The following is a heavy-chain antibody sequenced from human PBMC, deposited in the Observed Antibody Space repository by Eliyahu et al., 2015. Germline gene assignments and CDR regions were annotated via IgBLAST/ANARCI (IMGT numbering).Heavy chain of an antibody. D-gene: IGHD1-26*01. Sequence: QLQLQESGSGLVKPSQTLSLTCAXXGGSISSGGYPWSWXRQPPGKGLEWIGYXYHSGSTYYNPSLKSRVTISVDRSKNQFSLKLSSVTAADTAVYYCARKGINYAFDYWGQGTLVTVSS. CDR1: GGSISSGGYP. CDR3: ARKGINYAFDY. CDR2: XYHSGST. V-gene: IGHV4-30-2*01. J-gene: IGHJ4*02.